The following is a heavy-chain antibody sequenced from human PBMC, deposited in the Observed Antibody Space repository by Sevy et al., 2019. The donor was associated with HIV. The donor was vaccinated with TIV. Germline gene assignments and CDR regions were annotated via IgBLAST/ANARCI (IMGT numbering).Heavy chain of an antibody. D-gene: IGHD6-13*01. Sequence: SESLSLTCTVSGGSISNYYWSWIRQPPGKGLEWVGYIYYSGSTNYNPSLKSRVTISVDTSKNQFSLKLSSVTAADTAVYYCARERQLVLDYWGQGTLVTVSS. J-gene: IGHJ4*02. CDR3: ARERQLVLDY. V-gene: IGHV4-59*01. CDR2: IYYSGST. CDR1: GGSISNYY.